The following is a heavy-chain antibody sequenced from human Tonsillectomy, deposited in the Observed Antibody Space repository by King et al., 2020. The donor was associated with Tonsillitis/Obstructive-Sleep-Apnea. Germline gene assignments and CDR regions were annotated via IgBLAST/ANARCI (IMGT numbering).Heavy chain of an antibody. Sequence: QLQESGPGLVKPSETLSLTCTVSGGSLSTYYWSCIRQPPGKGLVWIGYIYYTGSTKYNPSLKSRVTISVDTSKNQFSLKLSSVTAAATAVYYCARGYYYYYMDVWGKGTTVTVSS. J-gene: IGHJ6*03. V-gene: IGHV4-59*01. CDR2: IYYTGST. CDR1: GGSLSTYY. CDR3: ARGYYYYYMDV.